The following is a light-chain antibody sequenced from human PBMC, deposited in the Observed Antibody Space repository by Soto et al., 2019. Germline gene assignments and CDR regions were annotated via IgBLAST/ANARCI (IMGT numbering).Light chain of an antibody. CDR3: CSYAGSSTSI. CDR2: EVS. CDR1: SSDVGNYNF. V-gene: IGLV2-23*02. J-gene: IGLJ1*01. Sequence: QSALTQPASVSGSPGQSITISCTGTSSDVGNYNFVSWYQQYPGKVPKLMIYEVSKRPSGVSDRFSGSKSGNTASLTISGLQADDEADYYCCSYAGSSTSIFGTGTQLTVL.